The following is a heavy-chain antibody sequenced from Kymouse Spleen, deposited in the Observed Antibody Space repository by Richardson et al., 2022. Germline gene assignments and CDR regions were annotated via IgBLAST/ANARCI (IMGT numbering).Heavy chain of an antibody. CDR2: INHSGST. CDR1: GGSFSGYY. CDR3: ARGDILTGYYHPFDY. J-gene: IGHJ4*02. D-gene: IGHD3-9*01. V-gene: IGHV4-34*01. Sequence: QVQLQQWGAGLLKPSETLSLTCAVYGGSFSGYYWSWIRQPPGKGLEWIGEINHSGSTNYNPSLKSRVTISVDTSKNQFSLKLSSVTAADTAVYYCARGDILTGYYHPFDYWGQGTLVTVSS.